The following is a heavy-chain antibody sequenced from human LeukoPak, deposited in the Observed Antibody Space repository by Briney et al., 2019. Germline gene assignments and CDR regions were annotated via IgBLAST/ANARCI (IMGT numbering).Heavy chain of an antibody. CDR3: AKGVVPAEYYYDSSGYYLEFDY. Sequence: ASVKVSCKASGYTFTGYYMHWVRQAPGQGLEWMGRINPNSGGTNYAQKFQGRVTMTRDTSISTAYMELSRLRSDDTAVYYCAKGVVPAEYYYDSSGYYLEFDYWGQGTLDTVSS. D-gene: IGHD3-22*01. CDR2: INPNSGGT. V-gene: IGHV1-2*06. CDR1: GYTFTGYY. J-gene: IGHJ4*02.